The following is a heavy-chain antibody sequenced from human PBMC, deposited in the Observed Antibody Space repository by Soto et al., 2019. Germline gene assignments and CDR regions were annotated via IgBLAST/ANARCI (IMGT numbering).Heavy chain of an antibody. D-gene: IGHD3-10*01. Sequence: EVQLLESGGGLVQPGGSLRLSCAASGFTFSSYAMSWVRQAPGKGLEWVSAISVSGGSKYYADSVKGRFTISRDNSKKTLYLQTHSLRAEDTGVYDCAVRGYYGSGSYLRGHTWDVWGQGTTVTVSS. CDR2: ISVSGGSK. V-gene: IGHV3-23*01. J-gene: IGHJ6*02. CDR3: AVRGYYGSGSYLRGHTWDV. CDR1: GFTFSSYA.